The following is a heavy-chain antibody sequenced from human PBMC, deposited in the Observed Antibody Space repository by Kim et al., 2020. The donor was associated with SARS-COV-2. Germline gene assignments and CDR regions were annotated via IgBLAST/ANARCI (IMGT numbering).Heavy chain of an antibody. J-gene: IGHJ6*02. D-gene: IGHD2-2*01. V-gene: IGHV4-59*13. Sequence: SETLSLTCTVSGGSISSYYWSWIRQPPGKGLEWIGYIYYSGSTNYNPSLKSRVTISVDTSKNQFSLKLSSVTAADTAVYYCARASTSSDIVVVPAATNYYYYGMDVWGQGTTVTVSS. CDR3: ARASTSSDIVVVPAATNYYYYGMDV. CDR2: IYYSGST. CDR1: GGSISSYY.